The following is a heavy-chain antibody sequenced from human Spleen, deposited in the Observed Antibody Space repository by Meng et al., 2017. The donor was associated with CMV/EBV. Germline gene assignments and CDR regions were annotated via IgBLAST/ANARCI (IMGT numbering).Heavy chain of an antibody. V-gene: IGHV1-69*05. J-gene: IGHJ5*02. D-gene: IGHD3-3*01. CDR1: GGTFSSYA. CDR3: ARGVHYDFWSGYGTSNFQNWFDP. CDR2: IIPIFGTA. Sequence: SVKVSCKASGGTFSSYAISWVRQAPGQGLEWMGGIIPIFGTANYAQKFQGRVTITTDESTSTAYMELSSLRSEDTAVYYCARGVHYDFWSGYGTSNFQNWFDPWGQGTLVTVSS.